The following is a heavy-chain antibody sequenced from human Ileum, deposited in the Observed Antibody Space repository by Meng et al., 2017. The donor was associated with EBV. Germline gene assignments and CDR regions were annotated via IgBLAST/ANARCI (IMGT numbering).Heavy chain of an antibody. CDR2: ITHSGST. CDR1: GGSLSGYY. CDR3: ARCYDSSGYYELNHFDH. D-gene: IGHD3-22*01. V-gene: IGHV4-34*01. Sequence: QVRLRQGGPGLLKPSETLSLTCAVYGGSLSGYYWSWIRQPPGKGLEWIGEITHSGSTNYNSSLKSRVTILVDTSKNQLSLKMNSVTAADTAVYYCARCYDSSGYYELNHFDHWGQGTLVTASS. J-gene: IGHJ4*02.